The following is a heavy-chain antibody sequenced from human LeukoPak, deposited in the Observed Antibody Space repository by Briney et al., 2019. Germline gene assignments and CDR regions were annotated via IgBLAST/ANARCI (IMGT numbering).Heavy chain of an antibody. V-gene: IGHV1-2*02. D-gene: IGHD6-19*01. CDR3: AHQVAGKYNWFDP. J-gene: IGHJ5*02. CDR1: GYIFTGYY. Sequence: ASVKVSCKASGYIFTGYYMHWVRQAPGQGLEWMGWINPNSGDTNYAQKFQGRVTMTRDTSISTAYMELSSLRSDDTAVYYCAHQVAGKYNWFDPWGQGTLVIVSS. CDR2: INPNSGDT.